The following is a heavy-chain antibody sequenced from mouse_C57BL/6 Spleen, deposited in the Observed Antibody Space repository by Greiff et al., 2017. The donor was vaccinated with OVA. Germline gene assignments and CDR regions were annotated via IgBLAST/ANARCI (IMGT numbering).Heavy chain of an antibody. CDR2: IRNKANGYTT. J-gene: IGHJ4*01. D-gene: IGHD1-1*01. Sequence: EVQRVESGGGLVQPGGSLSLSCAASGFTFTDYYMSWVRQPPGKALEWLGFIRNKANGYTTEYSASVKGRFTISRDNSQSILYLQMNALRAEDSATYYCARYKYYGSSTMDYWGQGTSVTVSS. CDR3: ARYKYYGSSTMDY. V-gene: IGHV7-3*01. CDR1: GFTFTDYY.